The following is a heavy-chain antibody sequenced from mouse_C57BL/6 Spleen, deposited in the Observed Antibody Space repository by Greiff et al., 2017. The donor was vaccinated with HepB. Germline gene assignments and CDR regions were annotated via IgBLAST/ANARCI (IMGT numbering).Heavy chain of an antibody. CDR3: ARGGNRAWFAY. CDR1: GYTFTSYW. J-gene: IGHJ3*01. D-gene: IGHD2-14*01. CDR2: IDPSDSET. Sequence: QVQLKESGAELVRPGSSVKLSCKASGYTFTSYWMHWVKQRPIQGLEWIGNIDPSDSETHYNQKFKDKATLTVDKSSSTAYMQLSSLTSEDSAVYYCARGGNRAWFAYWGQGTLVTVSA. V-gene: IGHV1-52*01.